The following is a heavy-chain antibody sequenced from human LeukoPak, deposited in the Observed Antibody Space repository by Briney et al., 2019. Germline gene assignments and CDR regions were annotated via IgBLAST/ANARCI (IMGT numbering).Heavy chain of an antibody. J-gene: IGHJ4*02. V-gene: IGHV3-21*01. Sequence: PGGSLRLSCAASGFTFSSYSMNWVRQAPGKGLEWVSSISSSSSYIYYADSVKGRFTISRDNSKNTLYLQMNSLRAEDTAVYYCAKEPQGFFTGTTPINYIDYWGQGTLVTVSS. CDR1: GFTFSSYS. D-gene: IGHD1-1*01. CDR3: AKEPQGFFTGTTPINYIDY. CDR2: ISSSSSYI.